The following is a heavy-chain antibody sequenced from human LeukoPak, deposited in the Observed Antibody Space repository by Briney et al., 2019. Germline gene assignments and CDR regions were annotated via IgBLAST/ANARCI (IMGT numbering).Heavy chain of an antibody. CDR1: GFTFSSYE. CDR2: ISYDGTNK. V-gene: IGHV3-30*09. J-gene: IGHJ4*02. D-gene: IGHD2-15*01. CDR3: ARVSGCSGGICTSLKY. Sequence: PGGSLRLSCAASGFTFSSYETHWVRQAPGKGLEWVTLISYDGTNKYYADSVKGRFAVSRDNSNNTVFLQMHSLSAEDTAVYYCARVSGCSGGICTSLKYWGQGTLVTVSS.